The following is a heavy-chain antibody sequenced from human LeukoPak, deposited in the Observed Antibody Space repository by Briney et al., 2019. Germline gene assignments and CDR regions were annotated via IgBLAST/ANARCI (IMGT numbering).Heavy chain of an antibody. CDR2: KYSGGST. V-gene: IGHV3-66*01. CDR1: GVTVSSNY. D-gene: IGHD3-22*01. J-gene: IGHJ4*02. CDR3: AREIRGYYDSSGYYQYYFDY. Sequence: AGSLRLSCAASGVTVSSNYMSWVRQAPGKGLEWVSVKYSGGSTYYADSVKGRFTISRDNSKNTLYLQMNSLRAEDTTVYYCAREIRGYYDSSGYYQYYFDYWGQGTLVTVSS.